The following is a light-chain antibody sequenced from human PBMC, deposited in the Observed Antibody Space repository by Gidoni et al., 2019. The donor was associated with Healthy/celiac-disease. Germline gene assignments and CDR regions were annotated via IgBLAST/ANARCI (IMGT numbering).Light chain of an antibody. V-gene: IGKV3-15*01. Sequence: EIVMTQSPATQSVSPGERATLSCRASQSVSSNLAWYQQKPGQAPRLLIYGASTRATGTPARFSGSGSGTEFTLTISSLQSEDFAVYYCQQYNNWPQLTFGGGTKVEIK. CDR2: GAS. CDR1: QSVSSN. J-gene: IGKJ4*01. CDR3: QQYNNWPQLT.